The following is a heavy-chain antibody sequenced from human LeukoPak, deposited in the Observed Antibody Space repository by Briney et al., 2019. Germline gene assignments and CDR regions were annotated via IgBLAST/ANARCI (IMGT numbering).Heavy chain of an antibody. D-gene: IGHD3-22*01. CDR1: GYTFTSYG. Sequence: ASVKVSCKASGYTFTSYGISWVRQAPGQGREWMGWISAYNGNTKYAQKLQGRVTMTTDTSTSTADMELRSLRSDDTAVYYCARDFRVPYYYDSSGRCAAYWGQGTLVTVSS. V-gene: IGHV1-18*01. J-gene: IGHJ4*02. CDR2: ISAYNGNT. CDR3: ARDFRVPYYYDSSGRCAAY.